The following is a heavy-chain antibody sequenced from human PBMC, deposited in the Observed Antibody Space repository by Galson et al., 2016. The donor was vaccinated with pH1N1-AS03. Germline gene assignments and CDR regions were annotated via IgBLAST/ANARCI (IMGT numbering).Heavy chain of an antibody. Sequence: SLRLSCAASGFTFSGYDMHWVRQAPGKGLEWVALSSVDGINKYYGDSVKGRFTISRDNSENTLYLQMNSLRPDDTALYYCGNGWSTIGSGDLGQGTLVTVSS. CDR3: GNGWSTIGSGD. D-gene: IGHD2/OR15-2a*01. CDR1: GFTFSGYD. CDR2: SSVDGINK. V-gene: IGHV3-30*18. J-gene: IGHJ1*01.